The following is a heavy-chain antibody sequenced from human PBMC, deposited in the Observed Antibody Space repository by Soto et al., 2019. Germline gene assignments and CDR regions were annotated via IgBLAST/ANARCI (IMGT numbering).Heavy chain of an antibody. CDR3: AKGSKDILTGFYYYYGMDV. D-gene: IGHD3-9*01. V-gene: IGHV3-30-3*01. CDR2: VSKDGNEK. CDR1: GFIFSNFP. Sequence: QVHLVDSGGGVVQPGRSMRLSCAASGFIFSNFPIHWVRQAPGKGLEWVALVSKDGNEKHYADSVKGRFTISRDNSKNTLYLQMNSLRAEDTAVYYCAKGSKDILTGFYYYYGMDVWGQGTTVTVSS. J-gene: IGHJ6*02.